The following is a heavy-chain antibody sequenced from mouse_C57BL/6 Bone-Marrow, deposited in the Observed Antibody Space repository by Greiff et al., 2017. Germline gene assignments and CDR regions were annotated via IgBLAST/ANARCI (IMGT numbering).Heavy chain of an antibody. Sequence: QVQLQQSGAELARPGASVKMSCKASGYTFTSYTMHWVKQRPGQGLEWIGYINSSSGYSTYNQKFKDQATLTADKSSSTAYMQLSSLTTEDSAVYYCAMGGWLLPWFADWGQGTLVTVSA. D-gene: IGHD2-3*01. V-gene: IGHV1-4*01. J-gene: IGHJ3*01. CDR1: GYTFTSYT. CDR2: INSSSGYS. CDR3: AMGGWLLPWFAD.